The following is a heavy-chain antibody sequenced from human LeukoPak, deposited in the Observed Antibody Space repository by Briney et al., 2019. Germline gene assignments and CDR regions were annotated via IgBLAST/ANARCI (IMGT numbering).Heavy chain of an antibody. Sequence: ASVKVSCKASGGTFSSYTISWVRQAPGQGLEWMGRIIPILGIANYAQKFQGRVTITADKSTSTAYMELSSLRSEDTAVYYCARDVLDDSSGYYSHYYYMDVWGKGTTVTVSS. D-gene: IGHD3-22*01. CDR1: GGTFSSYT. CDR2: IIPILGIA. J-gene: IGHJ6*03. CDR3: ARDVLDDSSGYYSHYYYMDV. V-gene: IGHV1-69*04.